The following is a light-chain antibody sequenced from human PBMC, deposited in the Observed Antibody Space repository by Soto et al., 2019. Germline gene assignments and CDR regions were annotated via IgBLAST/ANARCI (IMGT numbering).Light chain of an antibody. Sequence: QSVLTQPASVCGSPGQAITISCTRASSDVGSYNFVSWYQQHPGEVPKVLIYEVSKRPSGVSDRFSGSKSGNTASLTISGLQAEDEADYYCCADAGRSTYVFGTGTKVTVL. J-gene: IGLJ1*01. V-gene: IGLV2-23*02. CDR2: EVS. CDR3: CADAGRSTYV. CDR1: SSDVGSYNF.